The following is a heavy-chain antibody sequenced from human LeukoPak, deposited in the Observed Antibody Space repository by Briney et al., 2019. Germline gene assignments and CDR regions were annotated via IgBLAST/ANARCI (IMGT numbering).Heavy chain of an antibody. CDR1: GGSFSRYY. D-gene: IGHD5-24*01. J-gene: IGHJ4*03. Sequence: PSETLSLTCAVYGGSFSRYYWSWLRQSPGKGLEWIAEIDHRGDTNYNPSVKSRVTISVDTSKNQYSLRVRSLSAADTAVYYCARGATISETGYFDFWGQGTLVTVSS. CDR2: IDHRGDT. V-gene: IGHV4-34*01. CDR3: ARGATISETGYFDF.